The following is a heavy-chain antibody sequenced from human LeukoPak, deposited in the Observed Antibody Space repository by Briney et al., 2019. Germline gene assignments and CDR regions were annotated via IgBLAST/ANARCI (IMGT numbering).Heavy chain of an antibody. Sequence: PGESLKISCQGSGSIFTSYWIGWVRQLPGKGLEWMGIIYPGDSDTRYSPSFQGQVTISANKSISTAYLQWSSLKASDTAMYYCARCRLEPYGDYGAPPDYWGQGTLVTVSS. CDR1: GSIFTSYW. CDR3: ARCRLEPYGDYGAPPDY. CDR2: IYPGDSDT. V-gene: IGHV5-51*01. J-gene: IGHJ4*02. D-gene: IGHD4-17*01.